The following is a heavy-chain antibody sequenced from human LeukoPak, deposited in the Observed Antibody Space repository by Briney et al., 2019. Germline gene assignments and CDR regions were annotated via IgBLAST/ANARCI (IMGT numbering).Heavy chain of an antibody. CDR1: GYTFTSYY. J-gene: IGHJ5*02. CDR3: ARWDINYYDSSGYPRGWFDP. D-gene: IGHD3-22*01. V-gene: IGHV1-46*01. Sequence: GASVKVSCKASGYTFTSYYMHWVRQAPGQGLEWMGIINPSGGSTSYAQKFQGRVTMTRDMSTSTVYIELSSLRSEDTAVYYCARWDINYYDSSGYPRGWFDPWGQGTLVTVSS. CDR2: INPSGGST.